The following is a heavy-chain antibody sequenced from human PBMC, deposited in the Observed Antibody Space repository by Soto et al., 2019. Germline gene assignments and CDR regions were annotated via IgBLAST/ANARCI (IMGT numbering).Heavy chain of an antibody. Sequence: GGSLRLSCAASGFTFSSYAMSWVRQAPGKGLEWVSAISGSGGSTYYADSVKGWFTISRDNSKNTLYLQMNSLRAEDTAVYYCAKGGSYYGSGSTLFDYWGQGTLVTVSS. CDR2: ISGSGGST. CDR1: GFTFSSYA. D-gene: IGHD3-10*01. J-gene: IGHJ4*02. V-gene: IGHV3-23*01. CDR3: AKGGSYYGSGSTLFDY.